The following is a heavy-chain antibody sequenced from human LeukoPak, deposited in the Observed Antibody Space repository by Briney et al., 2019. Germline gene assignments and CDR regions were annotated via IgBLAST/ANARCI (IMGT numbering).Heavy chain of an antibody. CDR1: GFTFSDYY. J-gene: IGHJ4*02. V-gene: IGHV3-11*01. Sequence: PGGSLRLSCAASGFTFSDYYMSWIRQGPGEGLEWVSYISSSGSTIYYADSVKGRFTGSRDSAKNSLYLPMNSLRAEDTAGYSRARTELLRYFDWFPRSPLYYWGQGTLVTVSS. CDR3: ARTELLRYFDWFPRSPLYY. CDR2: ISSSGSTI. D-gene: IGHD3-9*01.